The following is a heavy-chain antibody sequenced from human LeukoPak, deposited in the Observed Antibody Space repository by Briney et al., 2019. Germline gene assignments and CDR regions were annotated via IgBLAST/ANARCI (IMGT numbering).Heavy chain of an antibody. V-gene: IGHV1-18*04. J-gene: IGHJ5*02. D-gene: IGHD2-2*01. CDR2: ISAYNGNT. Sequence: GASVKVSCKASGYTFTGYYMHWVRQAPGQGLEWMGWISAYNGNTNYAQKLQGRVTVTTDTSTSTAYMELRSLRSDDTAVYYCTRVVQLLLSPMSWFDPWGQGTLVTVSS. CDR1: GYTFTGYY. CDR3: TRVVQLLLSPMSWFDP.